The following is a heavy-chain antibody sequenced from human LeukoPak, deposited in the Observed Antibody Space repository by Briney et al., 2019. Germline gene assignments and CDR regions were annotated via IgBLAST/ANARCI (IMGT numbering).Heavy chain of an antibody. CDR1: GFTFSNAW. D-gene: IGHD2-2*01. V-gene: IGHV3-15*01. CDR2: IKSKTDGGTT. Sequence: GGSLRLSCAASGFTFSNAWMSWVRQAPGKGLEWVGRIKSKTDGGTTDYAAPVKGRFTISRDDSKNTLYLQMNSLKTEDTAVYYCTYSSRCSSTSCYGDYYGMDVWGKGTTVTVSS. J-gene: IGHJ6*04. CDR3: TYSSRCSSTSCYGDYYGMDV.